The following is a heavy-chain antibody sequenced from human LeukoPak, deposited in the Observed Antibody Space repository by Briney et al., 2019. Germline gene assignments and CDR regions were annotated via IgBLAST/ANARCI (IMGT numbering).Heavy chain of an antibody. CDR1: GYTFTGYY. D-gene: IGHD2/OR15-2a*01. J-gene: IGHJ4*02. CDR2: IIPVFGAA. Sequence: ASVKVSCKASGYTFTGYYMHWVRQAPGQGLEWMGGIIPVFGAANYAQKLQGRVTFTADKSTNTVYMDLRSLRSEDTAVYYCARTTSQSIVAAGDHWGQGTLVIVSS. V-gene: IGHV1-69*06. CDR3: ARTTSQSIVAAGDH.